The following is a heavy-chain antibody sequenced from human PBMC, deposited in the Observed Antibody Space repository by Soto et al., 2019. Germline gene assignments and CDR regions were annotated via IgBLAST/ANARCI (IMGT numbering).Heavy chain of an antibody. CDR3: ARDDDGYSYGPLGYYYYGMDV. CDR2: ISSSSSTI. V-gene: IGHV3-48*02. D-gene: IGHD5-18*01. J-gene: IGHJ6*02. Sequence: GGSLRLSCAASGFTFSSYSMNWVRQAPGKGLEWVSYISSSSSTIYYADSVKGRFTISRDNAKNSLYLQMNSLRDEDTAVYYCARDDDGYSYGPLGYYYYGMDVWGQGTTVTVSS. CDR1: GFTFSSYS.